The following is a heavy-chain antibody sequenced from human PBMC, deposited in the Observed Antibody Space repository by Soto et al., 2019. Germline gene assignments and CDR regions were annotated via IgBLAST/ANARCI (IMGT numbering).Heavy chain of an antibody. CDR2: ISYDGSNK. D-gene: IGHD4-17*01. CDR3: AKDDYGEEGAFDY. V-gene: IGHV3-30*18. J-gene: IGHJ4*02. Sequence: QVQLVESGGGVVQPGRSLRLSCAASGFTFSSYGMHWVRQAPGKGLEWVAVISYDGSNKYYADSVKGRFTISRDNSKNTLYLQMNSLRAEDTAVYYCAKDDYGEEGAFDYWGQGTLVTVSS. CDR1: GFTFSSYG.